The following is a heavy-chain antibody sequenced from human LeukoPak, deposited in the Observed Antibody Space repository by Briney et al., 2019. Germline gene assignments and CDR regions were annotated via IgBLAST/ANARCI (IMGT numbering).Heavy chain of an antibody. Sequence: GGSLRLSCAASGLTFSFYSMNWVRQAPGKGLEWVSYISSFSGTINYAESVKGRFTISRDNSKTTLSLQMNSLGAEDTAVYYCARYDYYGSGSNLYHYYMDVWGKGTTVTVSS. D-gene: IGHD3-10*01. CDR1: GLTFSFYS. CDR2: ISSFSGTI. CDR3: ARYDYYGSGSNLYHYYMDV. J-gene: IGHJ6*03. V-gene: IGHV3-48*01.